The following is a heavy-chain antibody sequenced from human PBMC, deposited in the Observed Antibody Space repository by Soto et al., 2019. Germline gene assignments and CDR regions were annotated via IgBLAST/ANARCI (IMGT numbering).Heavy chain of an antibody. CDR3: AKDLGVAVAEKIDY. V-gene: IGHV3-23*01. D-gene: IGHD6-19*01. CDR1: GLTFSSYA. J-gene: IGHJ4*02. CDR2: ISGSGGST. Sequence: PGGSLRLSCAASGLTFSSYAMSWVRQAPGKGLEWVSAISGSGGSTYYADSVKGRFTISRDNSKNTLYLQMNSLRAEDTAVYYCAKDLGVAVAEKIDYWGQGTLVTVSS.